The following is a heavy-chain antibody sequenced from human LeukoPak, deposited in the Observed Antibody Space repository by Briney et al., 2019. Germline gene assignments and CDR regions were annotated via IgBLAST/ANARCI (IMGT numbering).Heavy chain of an antibody. Sequence: GGSLRLSCAASGFTFSTYWMHWVRQAPGKGLVWVARIKGDGSSTIYADSVKGRFAISRDNSKNTLYLQTSSLRAEDTAVYYCARASTTVPNLLDHWGRGTLVTVSS. D-gene: IGHD4-17*01. J-gene: IGHJ4*02. V-gene: IGHV3-74*01. CDR3: ARASTTVPNLLDH. CDR1: GFTFSTYW. CDR2: IKGDGSST.